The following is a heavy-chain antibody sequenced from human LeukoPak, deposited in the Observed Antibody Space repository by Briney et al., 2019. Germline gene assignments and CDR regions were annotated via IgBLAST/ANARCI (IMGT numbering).Heavy chain of an antibody. Sequence: GGSLRLSCAASGFTFSNAWMTWVRQAPGKGLEWVGRIKSKTDGGTTDYAAPVKGRFTISRDDSKNTLYLQMSSLKTEDTAVYYCTTTYYYDSSGYYYVLGAFDIWGQGTMVTVSS. CDR3: TTTYYYDSSGYYYVLGAFDI. CDR2: IKSKTDGGTT. CDR1: GFTFSNAW. J-gene: IGHJ3*02. D-gene: IGHD3-22*01. V-gene: IGHV3-15*01.